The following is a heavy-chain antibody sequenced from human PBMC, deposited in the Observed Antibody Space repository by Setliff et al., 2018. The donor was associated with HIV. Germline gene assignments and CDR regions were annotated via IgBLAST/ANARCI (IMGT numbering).Heavy chain of an antibody. V-gene: IGHV1-8*01. D-gene: IGHD3-10*01. Sequence: ASVKVSCKASRSTFNSHTINWVRQAPGQGLEWMGWMNPNNGNTGYAQKFQGRVTITRNTSINTAYMELSSLGSEDTAVYYCARVVVRGVTFIAEYFQHWGQGTLVTVSS. CDR1: RSTFNSHT. J-gene: IGHJ1*01. CDR3: ARVVVRGVTFIAEYFQH. CDR2: MNPNNGNT.